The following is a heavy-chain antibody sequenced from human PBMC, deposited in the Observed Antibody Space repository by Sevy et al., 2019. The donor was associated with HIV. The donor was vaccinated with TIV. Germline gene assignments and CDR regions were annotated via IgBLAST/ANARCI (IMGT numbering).Heavy chain of an antibody. CDR2: ISSDGVNK. D-gene: IGHD2-15*01. J-gene: IGHJ4*02. CDR3: ARGGILVEGDDRTTPLDF. V-gene: IGHV3-30-3*01. Sequence: GGSLRLSCSVSGFTFNTYSFHWVRQAPGMGLEWVSVISSDGVNKYYSDSVRGRFTISRDNSKSTLYLQMNNLRAGDTGVYYCARGGILVEGDDRTTPLDFWGQGTLVTVSS. CDR1: GFTFNTYS.